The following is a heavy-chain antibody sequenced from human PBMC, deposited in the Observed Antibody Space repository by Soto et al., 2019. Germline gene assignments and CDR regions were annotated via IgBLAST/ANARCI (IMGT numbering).Heavy chain of an antibody. V-gene: IGHV3-30*18. CDR3: AKDLVPGMSYDTTGWSPPDY. J-gene: IGHJ4*02. CDR1: GFTFSPSG. Sequence: GGSLRLSCAASGFTFSPSGMHWVRQAPGKGLEWVAIISYDGTNKYYADSVKGRFTISRDNSKSTLYLQMNSLGTADTAVYFCAKDLVPGMSYDTTGWSPPDYWGQGTLVTVSS. CDR2: ISYDGTNK. D-gene: IGHD3-22*01.